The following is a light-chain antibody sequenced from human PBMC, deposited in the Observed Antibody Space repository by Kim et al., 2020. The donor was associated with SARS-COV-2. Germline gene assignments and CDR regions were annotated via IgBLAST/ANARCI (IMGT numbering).Light chain of an antibody. J-gene: IGKJ4*01. CDR3: RQSLQTPLT. V-gene: IGKV2-28*01. CDR2: LGS. Sequence: PASICCRASLRRLHSDGYNDLNWYLQKPGQSPQLLIYLGSNRASGVPDRFSGSGSGTDYILKISRVEADDVGVYYCRQSLQTPLTFGGGTKVDIK. CDR1: LRRLHSDGYND.